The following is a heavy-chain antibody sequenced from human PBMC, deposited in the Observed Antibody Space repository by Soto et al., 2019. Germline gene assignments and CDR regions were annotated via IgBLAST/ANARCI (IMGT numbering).Heavy chain of an antibody. CDR1: GVSINNYY. CDR2: IYYTGST. J-gene: IGHJ4*02. D-gene: IGHD6-25*01. V-gene: IGHV4-59*01. CDR3: AKVVSGGHIDY. Sequence: SETLSLTCTVSGVSINNYYWTWIRQPPGKRLEWIGAIYYTGSTTYNPSLRSRVTFSVDTSKNQFSLSLTSVTAADTAVYFCAKVVSGGHIDYSGQATLVTVSS.